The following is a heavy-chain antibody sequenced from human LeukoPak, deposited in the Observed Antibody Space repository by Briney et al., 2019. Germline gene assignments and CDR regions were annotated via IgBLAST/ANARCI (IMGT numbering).Heavy chain of an antibody. V-gene: IGHV3-7*01. CDR2: INNDGTEK. Sequence: GGSMRLSSAASGFTFRNSWMTWVRQSPGKGLEWVASINNDGTEKYYGDSVNRRFSISRDNSKDSLYLQMNFLRPEDASTYYCARDSGYSTFDLWGQGTRVIVSS. D-gene: IGHD5-18*01. CDR1: GFTFRNSW. J-gene: IGHJ4*02. CDR3: ARDSGYSTFDL.